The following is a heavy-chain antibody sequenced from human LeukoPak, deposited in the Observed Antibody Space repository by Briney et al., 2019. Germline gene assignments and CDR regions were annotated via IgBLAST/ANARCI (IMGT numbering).Heavy chain of an antibody. J-gene: IGHJ4*02. CDR2: IYSGGET. Sequence: GGSLRLSCAASGFTVSGDYMTWVRQAPGKGLEWVSVIYSGGETYYGDSVKGRFTISRDSPKNTVHLQMTSLRVEDTAVYFCARGFGSSDDFWGQGALVTVSS. D-gene: IGHD6-13*01. CDR3: ARGFGSSDDF. V-gene: IGHV3-66*01. CDR1: GFTVSGDY.